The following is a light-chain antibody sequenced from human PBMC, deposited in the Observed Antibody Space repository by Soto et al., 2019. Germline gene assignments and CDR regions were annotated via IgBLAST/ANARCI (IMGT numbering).Light chain of an antibody. CDR1: QSISTW. CDR3: QQYKSYWT. CDR2: DVS. V-gene: IGKV1-5*01. Sequence: DIQMTKSPSTLSASVGDRVTITCRASQSISTWLAWYQQKPGKAPKALIYDVSSLESGVPSRFSGSGSGTEFTLTISSLQPDDFATYYCQQYKSYWTFGQGTKVDIK. J-gene: IGKJ1*01.